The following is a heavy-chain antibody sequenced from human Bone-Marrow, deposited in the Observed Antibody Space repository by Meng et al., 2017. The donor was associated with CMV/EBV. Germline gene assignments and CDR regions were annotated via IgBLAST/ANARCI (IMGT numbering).Heavy chain of an antibody. CDR2: IYYSGST. D-gene: IGHD3-3*01. Sequence: SETLSLTCTVSGGSISSGDYYWSWIRQPPGKGLEWIGYIYYSGSTYYNPSLKSRVTISVDTSKNQFSLKLSSVTAADTAVYYCARGTTIFGVALIGYWGQGTLVTGSS. CDR3: ARGTTIFGVALIGY. CDR1: GGSISSGDYY. V-gene: IGHV4-30-4*08. J-gene: IGHJ4*02.